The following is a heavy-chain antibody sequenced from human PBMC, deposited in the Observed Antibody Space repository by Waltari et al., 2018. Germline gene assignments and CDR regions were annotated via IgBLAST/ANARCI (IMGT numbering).Heavy chain of an antibody. CDR3: AKGHASDI. CDR1: GFSFSTSD. J-gene: IGHJ3*02. CDR2: ISSGGST. Sequence: EVQMLESGGGLVQPGGSLRLSCAASGFSFSTSDMSWVRQAPGKGLEWVSGISSGGSTYYADSVKGRFTISRDNSEKTLSLQMNSLRAEDTAIYYCAKGHASDIWGQGTLVTVSS. V-gene: IGHV3-23*01.